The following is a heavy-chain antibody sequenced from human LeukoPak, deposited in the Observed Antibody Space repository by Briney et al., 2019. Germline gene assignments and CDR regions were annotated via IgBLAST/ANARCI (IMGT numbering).Heavy chain of an antibody. CDR1: RFSFSNYA. CDR2: ISHDGINT. CDR3: ARDTGYFVTISDGFDI. J-gene: IGHJ3*02. Sequence: GGSLRLSCAASRFSFSNYAMHWVRQDSGRGLEWLAVISHDGINTYYADSVKGRFTISRDNARNSLYLQMNSLRAEDTAVYYCARDTGYFVTISDGFDIWGQGTKVTVSS. D-gene: IGHD3-3*01. V-gene: IGHV3-30*03.